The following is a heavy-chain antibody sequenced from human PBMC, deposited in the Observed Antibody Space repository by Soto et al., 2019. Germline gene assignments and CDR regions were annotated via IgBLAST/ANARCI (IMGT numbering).Heavy chain of an antibody. J-gene: IGHJ4*02. V-gene: IGHV3-23*01. CDR3: SYFGSAGWYPFDY. Sequence: EVQLLESGGGLVQPGGSLRLSCAASGFTFSGYAMTWVRQAPGKGLEWVSAISGSGGYIYYADSVKGRFTISRDNSKNTLSLPMNSLRAEDTAVYYCSYFGSAGWYPFDYWGQGTLVTVSS. CDR2: ISGSGGYI. D-gene: IGHD6-19*01. CDR1: GFTFSGYA.